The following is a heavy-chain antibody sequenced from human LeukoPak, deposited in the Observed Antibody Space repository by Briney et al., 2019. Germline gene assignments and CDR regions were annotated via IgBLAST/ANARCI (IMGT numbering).Heavy chain of an antibody. D-gene: IGHD2-8*01. CDR2: IRYDGSNK. J-gene: IGHJ4*02. CDR3: AKRYCTNGVCQDFDY. V-gene: IGHV3-30*02. CDR1: GFTFSSYG. Sequence: GGSLRLSCAASGFTFSSYGMHWVRQAPGKGLEWVAFIRYDGSNKYYADSVKGRSTISRDNSKNTLYLQMNSLRAEDTAVYYCAKRYCTNGVCQDFDYWGQGTLVTVSS.